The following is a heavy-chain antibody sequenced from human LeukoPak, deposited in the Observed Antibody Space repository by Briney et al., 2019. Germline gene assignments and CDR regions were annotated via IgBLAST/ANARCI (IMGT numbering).Heavy chain of an antibody. V-gene: IGHV1-8*03. J-gene: IGHJ6*03. CDR3: ARTELVYYYYYMDV. Sequence: EASVKVSCKASGYTFTSYDINWVRQATGQGLEWMGWMNPNSGNTGYAQKFQGRVTITRNTSISTAYMELSSLRSEDTAVYYCARTELVYYYYYMDVWGKGTTVTVSS. CDR1: GYTFTSYD. CDR2: MNPNSGNT. D-gene: IGHD6-13*01.